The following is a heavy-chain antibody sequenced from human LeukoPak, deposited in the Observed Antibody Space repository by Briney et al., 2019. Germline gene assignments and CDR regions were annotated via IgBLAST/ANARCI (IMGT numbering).Heavy chain of an antibody. D-gene: IGHD4-17*01. Sequence: PSETLSLTCAVYGGSFSGYYWSWIRQPPGKGLEWIGEINHSGSTNYNPSLKSRVTISVDTSKNQFSLKLSSVTAADTAVYYCARRYTVTIDCWGQGTLVTVSS. CDR3: ARRYTVTIDC. V-gene: IGHV4-34*01. CDR2: INHSGST. CDR1: GGSFSGYY. J-gene: IGHJ4*02.